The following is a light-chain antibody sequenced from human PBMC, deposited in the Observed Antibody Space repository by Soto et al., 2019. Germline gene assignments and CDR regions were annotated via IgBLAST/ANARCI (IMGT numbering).Light chain of an antibody. CDR1: QSISSGG. V-gene: IGKV3-20*01. Sequence: EIVLTQSPGTLSLSPGERATLSCRASQSISSGGLAWYQQKPGQAPRLLIYGASSRATGIPDRFSGRGSGTDFTLTISRLEPEDFAVYYCQQYGSSGTFGQGTKVDIK. J-gene: IGKJ1*01. CDR2: GAS. CDR3: QQYGSSGT.